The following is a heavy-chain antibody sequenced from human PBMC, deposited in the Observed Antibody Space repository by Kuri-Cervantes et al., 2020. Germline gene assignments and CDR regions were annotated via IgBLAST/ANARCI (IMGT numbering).Heavy chain of an antibody. J-gene: IGHJ4*02. CDR1: GGTFSSYA. CDR3: ARDLWRARDYYDSSAKGHFDY. CDR2: IIPIFGTA. Sequence: SVKVSCKASGGTFSSYAISWVRQAPGQGLEWMGGIIPIFGTANYAQKFQGRVTITADESTSTAYMELSSLRSEDTAVYYCARDLWRARDYYDSSAKGHFDYRGQGTLVTVSS. V-gene: IGHV1-69*13. D-gene: IGHD3-22*01.